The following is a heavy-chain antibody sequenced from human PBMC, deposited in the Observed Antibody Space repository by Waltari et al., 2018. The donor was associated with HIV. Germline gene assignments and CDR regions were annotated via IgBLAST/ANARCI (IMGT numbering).Heavy chain of an antibody. Sequence: QVQLVQSGAEVKKPGASVKVSCKASGYTFTSYAMHWVRQAPGQRLEWMGWINAGNGNTKYSQKFQGRVTITRDTSASTAYMELSSLRSEDTAVYYCARDGGPSGLSYYYYGMDVWGQGTTVTVSS. V-gene: IGHV1-3*01. D-gene: IGHD3-10*01. CDR3: ARDGGPSGLSYYYYGMDV. J-gene: IGHJ6*02. CDR1: GYTFTSYA. CDR2: INAGNGNT.